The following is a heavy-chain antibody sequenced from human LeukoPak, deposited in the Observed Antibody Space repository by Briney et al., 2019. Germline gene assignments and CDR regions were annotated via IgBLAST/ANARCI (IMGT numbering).Heavy chain of an antibody. CDR1: GYTFEDYG. V-gene: IGHV3-20*04. D-gene: IGHD3-22*01. Sequence: GGSLRLSCATSGYTFEDYGMNGVRQAPGKGLECVAGINWNGGGTGYADSVKGRLTISRDNAKNSLYLQMNSLRAEDTALYYCARRRGVIVVVGPFDLWGQGTLVSVSS. J-gene: IGHJ4*02. CDR3: ARRRGVIVVVGPFDL. CDR2: INWNGGGT.